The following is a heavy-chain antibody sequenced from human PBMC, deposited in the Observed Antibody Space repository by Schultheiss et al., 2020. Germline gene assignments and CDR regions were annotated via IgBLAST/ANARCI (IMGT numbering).Heavy chain of an antibody. J-gene: IGHJ4*02. CDR2: ISAYNGNT. CDR3: ARVVQSIDFWSGYYRNNYFDY. V-gene: IGHV1-18*04. Sequence: ASVKVSCKASGYTFTSYGISWVRQAPGQGLEWMGWISAYNGNTNYAQKLQGRVTMTTDTSTSTAYMELRSLRSDDTAVYYCARVVQSIDFWSGYYRNNYFDYWGQGTLVTVSS. CDR1: GYTFTSYG. D-gene: IGHD3-3*01.